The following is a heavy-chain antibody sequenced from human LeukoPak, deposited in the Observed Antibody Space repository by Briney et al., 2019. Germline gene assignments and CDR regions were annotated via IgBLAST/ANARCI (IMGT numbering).Heavy chain of an antibody. CDR3: ARDETYDYESNGYLDF. D-gene: IGHD3-22*01. Sequence: GGSLRLSCATSGFSFSSFWMSWVRQAPGKGLEWVANIRHDGSETYYVDSLRGRFTISRDNAKNLVYLQMSSLRAEDTAIYYCARDETYDYESNGYLDFWGQGTVVTVSS. CDR1: GFSFSSFW. J-gene: IGHJ4*02. V-gene: IGHV3-7*01. CDR2: IRHDGSET.